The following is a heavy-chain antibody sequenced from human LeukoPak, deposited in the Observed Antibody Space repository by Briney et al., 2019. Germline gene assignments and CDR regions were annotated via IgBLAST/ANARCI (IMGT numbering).Heavy chain of an antibody. V-gene: IGHV3-30-3*01. CDR2: ISFDGGNE. CDR3: ARGRAGIAAAGFDY. D-gene: IGHD6-13*01. J-gene: IGHJ4*02. CDR1: GFTFSMSA. Sequence: GRSLRLSCATSGFTFSMSAMDRVRLAPGKGLDWVAVISFDGGNEFYADSVKGRFSISRDNSKNTLYLQMNSLGLDDTAVYFCARGRAGIAAAGFDYWGQGTLVTVSS.